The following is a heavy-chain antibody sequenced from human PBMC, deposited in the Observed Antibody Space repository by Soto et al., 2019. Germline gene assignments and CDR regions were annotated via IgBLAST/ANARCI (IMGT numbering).Heavy chain of an antibody. CDR3: ARDYRWFGEQGGDWFDP. D-gene: IGHD3-10*01. CDR1: GGTFSSYA. CDR2: IIPIFGTE. V-gene: IGHV1-69*01. Sequence: QVQLVQSGAEVKKPGSSVKVSCKASGGTFSSYAISWVRQAPGQGLEWMGGIIPIFGTENYAQKFQGRVTITADESTRTAYMELSSLRSEDTAVYYCARDYRWFGEQGGDWFDPWGQGTLVTVSS. J-gene: IGHJ5*02.